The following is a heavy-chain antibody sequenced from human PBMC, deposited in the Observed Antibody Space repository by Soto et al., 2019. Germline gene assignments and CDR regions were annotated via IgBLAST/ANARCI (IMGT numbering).Heavy chain of an antibody. Sequence: QVQLVESGGGLVKPGGSLRLSCAVSGFTFSDYYMTWIRQAPGQGLEWVSYISSSTSHTNYADSVKGRFTISRDNAKNSLFLQMNSLRAEDTAVYYCARGRGAAADYVDFWCQGTLVTVSS. J-gene: IGHJ4*02. CDR2: ISSSTSHT. V-gene: IGHV3-11*05. D-gene: IGHD6-13*01. CDR3: ARGRGAAADYVDF. CDR1: GFTFSDYY.